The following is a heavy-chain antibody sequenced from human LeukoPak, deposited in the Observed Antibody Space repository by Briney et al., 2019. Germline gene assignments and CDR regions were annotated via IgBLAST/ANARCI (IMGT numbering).Heavy chain of an antibody. J-gene: IGHJ6*02. V-gene: IGHV3-7*01. CDR2: IKQDGSEK. CDR3: ARDGQWLVGTPFYGMDV. D-gene: IGHD6-19*01. CDR1: GFTFSTYW. Sequence: GGSLRLSCAASGFTFSTYWMNWVRQAPGKGLEWVANIKQDGSEKYYVDSVKGRFTISRDNAKNSLYLQMNRLRAEDTAVYYCARDGQWLVGTPFYGMDVWGQGTTVTVSS.